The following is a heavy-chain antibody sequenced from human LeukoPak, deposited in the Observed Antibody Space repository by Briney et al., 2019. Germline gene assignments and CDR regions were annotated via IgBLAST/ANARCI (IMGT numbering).Heavy chain of an antibody. CDR3: ARAGEYCGDDCHSEYYYGLDV. V-gene: IGHV4-38-2*02. J-gene: IGHJ6*02. CDR2: IYHSGST. Sequence: SETLSLTCTVFGYFISSGFYWGWIRQPPGKGLEWIGSIYHSGSTDYNESPKSRVTITVDASQNQISLKLRSVTAADTAVYYCARAGEYCGDDCHSEYYYGLDVWGQGTTVTVSS. D-gene: IGHD2-21*02. CDR1: GYFISSGFY.